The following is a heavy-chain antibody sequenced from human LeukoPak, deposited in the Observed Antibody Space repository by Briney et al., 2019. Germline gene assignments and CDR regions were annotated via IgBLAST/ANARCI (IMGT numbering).Heavy chain of an antibody. J-gene: IGHJ3*02. CDR3: ARAEAFDI. Sequence: SETLSLTCAVSGGSISSYYWSWIRQPPGKGLEWIGYIYYSGSTNYNPSLKSRVTIAVDTSKNQFSLKLSSVTAADTAVYYCARAEAFDIWGQGTMVTVSS. CDR2: IYYSGST. CDR1: GGSISSYY. V-gene: IGHV4-59*01.